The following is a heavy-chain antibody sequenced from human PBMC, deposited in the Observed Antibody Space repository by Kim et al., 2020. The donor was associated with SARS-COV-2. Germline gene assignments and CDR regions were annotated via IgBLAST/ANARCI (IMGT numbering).Heavy chain of an antibody. V-gene: IGHV6-1*01. CDR3: ARDSSGYYGMDV. Sequence: YAVSVKSRITINPDTSKNQFSLQLNSVTPEDTAVYYCARDSSGYYGMDVWGQGTTVTVSS. J-gene: IGHJ6*02. D-gene: IGHD6-6*01.